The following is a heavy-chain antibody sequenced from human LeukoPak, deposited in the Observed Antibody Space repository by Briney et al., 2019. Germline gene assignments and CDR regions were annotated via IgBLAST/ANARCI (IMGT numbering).Heavy chain of an antibody. D-gene: IGHD3-10*01. CDR3: ARDGRQRKTYYYASGSVNAFDI. V-gene: IGHV3-30*02. CDR2: IRYDGSNK. CDR1: GFTFSSYG. Sequence: GGSLRLSCAASGFTFSSYGMHWVRQAPGKGLEWVAFIRYDGSNKFYADSVKGRFTISRDISKNTLYLQVNSLRAEDTAMYYCARDGRQRKTYYYASGSVNAFDIWGQGTMVTVSS. J-gene: IGHJ3*02.